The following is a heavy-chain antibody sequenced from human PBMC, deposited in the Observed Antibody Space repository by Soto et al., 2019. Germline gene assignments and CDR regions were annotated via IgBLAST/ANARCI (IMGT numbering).Heavy chain of an antibody. CDR2: TDYSGNT. CDR3: ARAVGDPLYHLDY. Sequence: QVQLQESGPGLVRPSETLSLTCTVSSDSISSYYWIWIRQSPGKGLEWIGYTDYSGNTNYNPSLMSRVTISGDTSKNQFSLRLSSVTAADTAVYYCARAVGDPLYHLDYWGQGTLVTVSS. CDR1: SDSISSYY. J-gene: IGHJ4*02. V-gene: IGHV4-59*08. D-gene: IGHD6-19*01.